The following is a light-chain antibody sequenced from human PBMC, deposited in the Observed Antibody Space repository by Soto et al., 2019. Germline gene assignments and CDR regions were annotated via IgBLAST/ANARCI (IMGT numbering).Light chain of an antibody. CDR1: QDIATY. Sequence: DIQMTQSPSSLSASVGNRVTITCQASQDIATYLNWYQQKPGKAPKLLIYKASTLKSGVPSRFSGSGSGTEFTLTISSLQPDDLATYYCQQYKAYSYTFGQGTKVDIK. V-gene: IGKV1-5*03. CDR2: KAS. CDR3: QQYKAYSYT. J-gene: IGKJ2*01.